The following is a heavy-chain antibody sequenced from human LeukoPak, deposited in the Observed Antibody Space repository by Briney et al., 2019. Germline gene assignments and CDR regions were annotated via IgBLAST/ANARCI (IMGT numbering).Heavy chain of an antibody. V-gene: IGHV4-59*01. CDR1: GGSISSYY. CDR3: ARGSGYYYPYFDY. J-gene: IGHJ4*02. Sequence: SETLSLTCTVSGGSISSYYWSWIRQPPGKRLEWIGHIYYSGSTNYNPSLKSRVTISVDTSRNQFSLKLSSVTAADTAVYYCARGSGYYYPYFDYWGQGTLVTVSS. CDR2: IYYSGST. D-gene: IGHD3-22*01.